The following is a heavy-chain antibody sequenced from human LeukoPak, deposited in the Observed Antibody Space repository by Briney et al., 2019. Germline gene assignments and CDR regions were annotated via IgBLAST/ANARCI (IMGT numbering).Heavy chain of an antibody. CDR3: AKSGLNRFDY. CDR2: ISGSCGSI. D-gene: IGHD2-15*01. V-gene: IGHV3-23*01. Sequence: GGSLRLSCAASGFTFSSYPMSWVREARGKGLEWVSTISGSCGSINHGDSVKGRYNISRDDYKITLYLQLNSLRAEDTAVYYCAKSGLNRFDYWGQGTLVTVSS. CDR1: GFTFSSYP. J-gene: IGHJ4*02.